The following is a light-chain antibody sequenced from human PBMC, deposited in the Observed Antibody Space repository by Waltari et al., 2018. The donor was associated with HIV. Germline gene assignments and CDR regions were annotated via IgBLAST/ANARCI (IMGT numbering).Light chain of an antibody. J-gene: IGLJ2*01. Sequence: QSALTQPASVSGSPGQSITISCSGTSSDISTYDFVSWYQKHPAKAPKLLIYDVTARPSGVSRRFSGSKSGSTASLTISSIQAGDEADYYCSSYTTSNTVVFGPGTKLSVL. V-gene: IGLV2-14*03. CDR2: DVT. CDR3: SSYTTSNTVV. CDR1: SSDISTYDF.